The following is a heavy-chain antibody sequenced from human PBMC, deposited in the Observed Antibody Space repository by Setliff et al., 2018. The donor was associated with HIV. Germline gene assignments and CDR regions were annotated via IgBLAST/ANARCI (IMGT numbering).Heavy chain of an antibody. D-gene: IGHD6-6*01. J-gene: IGHJ4*02. CDR2: IYHSGST. V-gene: IGHV4-4*02. CDR1: GGSISSSNW. CDR3: ARFSTSSGGTFDY. Sequence: SETLSLTCAVSGGSISSSNWWSWVRQSPGKGLEWIGSIYHSGSTYYNPSLKSRVTISVDTSKNQFSLKLTSVTAADTAVYYCARFSTSSGGTFDYWGQGTLVTVSS.